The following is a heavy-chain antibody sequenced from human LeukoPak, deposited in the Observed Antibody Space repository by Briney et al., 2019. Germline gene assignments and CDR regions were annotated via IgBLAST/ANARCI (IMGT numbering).Heavy chain of an antibody. D-gene: IGHD3-10*01. Sequence: SQTLSLTCTVSGGSISSGDYSWSWIRQPPGKGLEWIGYIYYSGSTYYNPSLKSRVTISVDTSKNQFSLKLSSVTAADTAVYYCARDDGSGSYYPDYYYYGMDVWGKGTTVTVSS. J-gene: IGHJ6*04. CDR1: GGSISSGDYS. V-gene: IGHV4-30-4*01. CDR3: ARDDGSGSYYPDYYYYGMDV. CDR2: IYYSGST.